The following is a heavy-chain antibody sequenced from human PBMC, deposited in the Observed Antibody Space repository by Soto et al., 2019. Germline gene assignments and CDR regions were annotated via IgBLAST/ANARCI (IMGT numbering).Heavy chain of an antibody. CDR2: INYSGNT. CDR3: ARHHVRGRTIVGAAEY. Sequence: QVQLQQWGAGLLKPSETLSLTCAVYGGSFSGYYWSWIRQPPGKGLEWIGEINYSGNTNYNPSLKSRVSISVDTSKNQLFLNMSSVTAADTAMYYCARHHVRGRTIVGAAEYWGQGPLVTVSS. CDR1: GGSFSGYY. D-gene: IGHD1-26*01. J-gene: IGHJ4*02. V-gene: IGHV4-34*01.